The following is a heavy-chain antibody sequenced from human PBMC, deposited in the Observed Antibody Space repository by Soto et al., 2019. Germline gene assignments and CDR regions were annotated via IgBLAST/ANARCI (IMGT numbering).Heavy chain of an antibody. CDR3: ARDTAGRLSKYYYYYYGMDV. CDR2: ISSSSSYI. Sequence: PGGSLRLSCAASGFTFSSYSMNWVRQAPGKGLKWVSSISSSSSYIYYADSVKGRFTISRDNANNSLYLQMNSLRAEDTAVYDCARDTAGRLSKYYYYYYGMDVWGQGTTVTVSS. J-gene: IGHJ6*02. V-gene: IGHV3-21*01. CDR1: GFTFSSYS. D-gene: IGHD4-17*01.